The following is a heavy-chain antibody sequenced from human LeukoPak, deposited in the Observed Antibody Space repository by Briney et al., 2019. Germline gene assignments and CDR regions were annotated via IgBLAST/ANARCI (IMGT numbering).Heavy chain of an antibody. V-gene: IGHV1-2*02. CDR2: INPNSGTT. CDR1: GYTFTGYY. CDR3: ARDLMTTPTWDFDY. Sequence: ASVKVSCTGSGYTFTGYYMHWVRQAPGQGLEWMGWINPNSGTTNYAQKFQGRVTVTRDTSISTAYMELSRLESDDTAVYYCARDLMTTPTWDFDYWGQGTLVTVAS. D-gene: IGHD3-16*01. J-gene: IGHJ4*02.